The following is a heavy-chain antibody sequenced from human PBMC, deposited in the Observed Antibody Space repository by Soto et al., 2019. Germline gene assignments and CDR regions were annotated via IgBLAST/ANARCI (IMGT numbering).Heavy chain of an antibody. D-gene: IGHD5-18*01. CDR1: GCTFTNND. V-gene: IGHV1-8*02. CDR3: ARMESFGSLNWFDP. CDR2: MNPGSGDT. J-gene: IGHJ5*02. Sequence: ASVKVSCKASGCTFTNNDVSWVRQATGQGLEWMGWMNPGSGDTGYAQKFQGRVTMTRDISIATAYMELNSLTSEDTAIYYCARMESFGSLNWFDPWGQGTLVTVSS.